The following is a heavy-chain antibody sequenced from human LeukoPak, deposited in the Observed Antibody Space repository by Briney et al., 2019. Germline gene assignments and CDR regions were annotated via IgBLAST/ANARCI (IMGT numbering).Heavy chain of an antibody. D-gene: IGHD6-25*01. CDR3: ARGVPSAADFDY. CDR1: GGSISRYY. Sequence: SETLSLTCTVSGGSISRYYWSWIRQPPGKGLEWIGYFYYSGSSNYHPSLKSRVTMSVDTSKNQFSLKLSSVTAADTAVYYCARGVPSAADFDYWGQGTLVTVSS. J-gene: IGHJ4*02. V-gene: IGHV4-59*12. CDR2: FYYSGSS.